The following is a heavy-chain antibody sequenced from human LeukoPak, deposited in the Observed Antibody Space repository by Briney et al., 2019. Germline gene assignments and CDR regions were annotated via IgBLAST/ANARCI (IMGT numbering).Heavy chain of an antibody. CDR2: IIPILGIA. CDR1: GGNFSSYT. J-gene: IGHJ4*02. Sequence: SVKLPCKASGGNFSSYTISWVRQAPGQGLEWMGRIIPILGIANYAHKFKGRVTITADKSTSTAYMELSSLRSEDTAVYYCASSKEHGPYDYWGQGTLVTVSS. D-gene: IGHD1-26*01. CDR3: ASSKEHGPYDY. V-gene: IGHV1-69*02.